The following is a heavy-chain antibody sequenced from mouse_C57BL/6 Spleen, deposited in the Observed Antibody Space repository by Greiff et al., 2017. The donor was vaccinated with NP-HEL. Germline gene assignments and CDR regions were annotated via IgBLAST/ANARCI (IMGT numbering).Heavy chain of an antibody. Sequence: EVKLVESEGGLVQPGSSLKLSCTASGFTFSDYYMAWVRQVPEKGLEWVANINYDGSSTYYLDSLKSRFIISRDNAKNILYLQMSSLKSEDTATYYCARGLSTVVEGMFAYWGQGTLVTVSA. D-gene: IGHD1-1*01. CDR2: INYDGSST. J-gene: IGHJ3*01. V-gene: IGHV5-16*01. CDR3: ARGLSTVVEGMFAY. CDR1: GFTFSDYY.